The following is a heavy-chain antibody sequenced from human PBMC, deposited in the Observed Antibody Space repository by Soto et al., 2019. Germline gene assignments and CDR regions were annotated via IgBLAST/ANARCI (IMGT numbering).Heavy chain of an antibody. CDR3: ARDTVSGRNYYYYGMDV. CDR1: GFTFSSYS. CDR2: ISSSSSYI. V-gene: IGHV3-21*01. D-gene: IGHD5-12*01. Sequence: PGESLKISCAASGFTFSSYSMNWVRQALGKGLEWVSSISSSSSYIYYADSVKGRFTISRDNAKNSLYLQMNSLRAEDTAVYYCARDTVSGRNYYYYGMDVWGQGTTVTVSS. J-gene: IGHJ6*02.